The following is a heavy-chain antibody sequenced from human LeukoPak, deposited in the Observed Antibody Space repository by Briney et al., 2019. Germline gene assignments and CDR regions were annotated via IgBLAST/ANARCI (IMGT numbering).Heavy chain of an antibody. V-gene: IGHV4-34*01. Sequence: SETLSLTCAVYGGSFSGYYWSWIRQPPGKGLEWIGEINHSGSTNYNPPLKSRVTISVDTSKNQFSLKLSSVTAADTAVYYCARYTARGAFDIWGQGTMVTVSS. CDR2: INHSGST. D-gene: IGHD5-18*01. CDR1: GGSFSGYY. CDR3: ARYTARGAFDI. J-gene: IGHJ3*02.